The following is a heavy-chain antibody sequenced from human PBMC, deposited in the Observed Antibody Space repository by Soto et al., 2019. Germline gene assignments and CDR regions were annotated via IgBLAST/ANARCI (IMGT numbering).Heavy chain of an antibody. Sequence: GGSLRLSCAASGFSFISHAMSWVRQAPGKGVEWVSAIGASGGTTYYADSVKGRFTISRDNSKNTLYLQMDSLRAEDTALYYCAKDIYSTAMDPPYYIDFSGQGTIVTVSS. V-gene: IGHV3-23*01. CDR3: AKDIYSTAMDPPYYIDF. CDR1: GFSFISHA. CDR2: IGASGGTT. J-gene: IGHJ4*02. D-gene: IGHD5-18*01.